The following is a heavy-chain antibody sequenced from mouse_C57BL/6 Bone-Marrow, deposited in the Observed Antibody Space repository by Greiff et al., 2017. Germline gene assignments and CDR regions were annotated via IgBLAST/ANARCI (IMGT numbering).Heavy chain of an antibody. Sequence: EVKLMESGGGLVKSGGSLKLSCAASGFTFSSYAMSWVRQTPEKRLEWVATISDGGSYTYYPDNVKGRFTISRDNAKNNLYLQMSHLKSEDTAMYYCARTYGNFLWYAMDYWGQGTSVTVSS. CDR1: GFTFSSYA. V-gene: IGHV5-4*03. CDR2: ISDGGSYT. J-gene: IGHJ4*01. CDR3: ARTYGNFLWYAMDY. D-gene: IGHD2-1*01.